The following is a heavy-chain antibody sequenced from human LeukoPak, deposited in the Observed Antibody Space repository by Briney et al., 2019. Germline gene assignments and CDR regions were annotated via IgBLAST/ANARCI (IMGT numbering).Heavy chain of an antibody. Sequence: GGSLRLSCAASGFTFSSYAMSWVRQAPGKGLGWVSAISGSGVTTYYADSVKGRFTISRDNSKNTLYLQMNSLRAEGTAVYYCARDGRSGYFDYWGQGTLVTVSS. CDR3: ARDGRSGYFDY. CDR1: GFTFSSYA. V-gene: IGHV3-23*01. J-gene: IGHJ4*02. CDR2: ISGSGVTT. D-gene: IGHD1-1*01.